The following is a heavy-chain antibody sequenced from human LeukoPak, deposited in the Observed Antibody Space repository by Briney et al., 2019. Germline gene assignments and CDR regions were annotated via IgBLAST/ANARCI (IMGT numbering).Heavy chain of an antibody. J-gene: IGHJ4*02. CDR2: ISGYNGNT. D-gene: IGHD2-2*01. Sequence: GASVKVSCKTSGYTFTSYGISWVRQAPGQGLEWMGWISGYNGNTNYAQKLQGRVTMTTDTSTSTAYMELRSLRSDDTAVYYCARGDCSSTTCLYYFDYWGQGTLVTVSS. CDR1: GYTFTSYG. V-gene: IGHV1-18*01. CDR3: ARGDCSSTTCLYYFDY.